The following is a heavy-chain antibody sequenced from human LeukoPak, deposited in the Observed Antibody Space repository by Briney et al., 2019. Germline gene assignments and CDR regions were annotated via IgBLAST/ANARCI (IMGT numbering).Heavy chain of an antibody. CDR3: AKDLEATVTPDAFDI. CDR1: GFTFSDYW. J-gene: IGHJ3*02. Sequence: GGSLRLSCAASGFTFSDYWMHWVRQAPGKGLEWASRINSDGSSISYADSVKGRFTISRDNAKNTLYLQMHSLRAEDTAVYYCAKDLEATVTPDAFDIWGQGTMVTVSS. D-gene: IGHD4-17*01. CDR2: INSDGSSI. V-gene: IGHV3-74*01.